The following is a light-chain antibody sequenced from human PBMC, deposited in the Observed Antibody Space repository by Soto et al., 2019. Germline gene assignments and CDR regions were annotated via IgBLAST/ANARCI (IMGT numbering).Light chain of an antibody. V-gene: IGLV2-14*01. CDR3: CSYTTSTTYV. CDR1: SIDIAPYNY. CDR2: EVS. Sequence: QSVLTQPASVSGSPGQSLTISCTGTSIDIAPYNYVSWYQQHPGKAPKLIIYEVSYRPSGISNRFSGSKSGNTASLTISGLQAEDEADYYCCSYTTSTTYVFGTGTKVTVL. J-gene: IGLJ1*01.